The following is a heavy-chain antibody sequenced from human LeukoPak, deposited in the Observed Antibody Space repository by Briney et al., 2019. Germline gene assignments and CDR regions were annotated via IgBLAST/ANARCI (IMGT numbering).Heavy chain of an antibody. CDR1: GFTFSSYW. CDR3: ARIGYSSSSLDY. CDR2: IKQDGSEK. J-gene: IGHJ4*02. V-gene: IGHV3-7*01. Sequence: GGSLRLSCAASGFTFSSYWMSWVRQAPGKGLEWVANIKQDGSEKYYVDSVKGRFTISRDNPKNSLYLQMNSLRAEDTAVYFCARIGYSSSSLDYWGQGTLVTVSS. D-gene: IGHD6-6*01.